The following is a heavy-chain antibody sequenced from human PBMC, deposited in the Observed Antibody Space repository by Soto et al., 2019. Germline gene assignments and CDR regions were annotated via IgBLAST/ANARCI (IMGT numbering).Heavy chain of an antibody. Sequence: QITLKESGPTLVKPTQTLTLTCTFSGFSLSTSGVGVGWIRQPPGKALEWLALIYWDDDKRYSPSLKSRLTITKXTSXNXVVLTMTNMDPVDTATYYCAHRVLVVVNRTPVWFDPWGQGTLVTVSS. V-gene: IGHV2-5*02. CDR1: GFSLSTSGVG. D-gene: IGHD3-22*01. CDR2: IYWDDDK. CDR3: AHRVLVVVNRTPVWFDP. J-gene: IGHJ5*02.